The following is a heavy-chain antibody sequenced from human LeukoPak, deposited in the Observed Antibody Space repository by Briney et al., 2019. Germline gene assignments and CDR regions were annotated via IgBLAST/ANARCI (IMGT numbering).Heavy chain of an antibody. D-gene: IGHD3-22*01. J-gene: IGHJ3*02. CDR3: ARGTRRRYYDSSGYHLGAFDI. CDR2: IYTSGST. Sequence: PSETLSLTXTVSGGSISSGSYYWSWIRQPAGKGLEWIGRIYTSGSTNYNPSLKSRVTISVDTSKNQFSLKLSSTAADTAVYYCARGTRRRYYDSSGYHLGAFDIWGQGTMVTVSS. CDR1: GGSISSGSYY. V-gene: IGHV4-61*02.